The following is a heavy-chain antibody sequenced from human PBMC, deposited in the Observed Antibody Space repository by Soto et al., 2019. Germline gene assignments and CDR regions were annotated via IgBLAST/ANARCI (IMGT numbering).Heavy chain of an antibody. D-gene: IGHD3-9*01. CDR3: AREDILGTRSFDY. CDR1: GFTFSGYS. V-gene: IGHV3-48*02. Sequence: GGSLRLSCAASGFTFSGYSVNWVRQAPGRGLEWVSYISSGSKTIYYAESVKGRFTVSRDNDRDSQYLQMNSLRDEDTAVYYCAREDILGTRSFDYWGRGTLVTVS. J-gene: IGHJ4*02. CDR2: ISSGSKTI.